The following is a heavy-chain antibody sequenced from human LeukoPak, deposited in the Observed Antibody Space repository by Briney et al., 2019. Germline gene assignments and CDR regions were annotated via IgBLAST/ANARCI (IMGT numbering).Heavy chain of an antibody. J-gene: IGHJ4*02. Sequence: KPSETLSLTCTVSGGSISSSSYSWGWIRQPPGKGLEWIGGMYYSGSTYYNPSLKSRVTISVDTSKNQFSLKLSSVTAADTAVYYCVRSSSSIFDYWGQGTLVTVSS. CDR1: GGSISSSSYS. V-gene: IGHV4-39*07. CDR3: VRSSSSIFDY. CDR2: MYYSGST. D-gene: IGHD6-6*01.